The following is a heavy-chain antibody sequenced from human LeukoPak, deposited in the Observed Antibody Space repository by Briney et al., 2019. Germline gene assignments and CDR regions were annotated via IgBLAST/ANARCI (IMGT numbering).Heavy chain of an antibody. Sequence: SVKVSCKASGGTFSSYAISWVRQAPGQGLEWMGGIIPIFGTANYAQKFQDRVTITADKSTSTAYMELSSLRSEDTAAYYCARARLAAAATGAFDIWGQGTMVTVSS. CDR2: IIPIFGTA. CDR1: GGTFSSYA. CDR3: ARARLAAAATGAFDI. D-gene: IGHD6-13*01. V-gene: IGHV1-69*06. J-gene: IGHJ3*02.